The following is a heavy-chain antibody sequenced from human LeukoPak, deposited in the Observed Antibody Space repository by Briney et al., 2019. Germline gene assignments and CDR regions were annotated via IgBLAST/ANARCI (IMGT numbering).Heavy chain of an antibody. Sequence: GGSLRLSCAASGFTFSSCAMSWVRQAPGKGLEWVSAISGSGGRPYYADSVKGRFTISRDNSKNTLCLQMNSLRDEDTAVYYCAIMHGYYDGTGYWVQWGQGTLVTVSS. J-gene: IGHJ1*01. CDR3: AIMHGYYDGTGYWVQ. D-gene: IGHD3-22*01. V-gene: IGHV3-23*01. CDR1: GFTFSSCA. CDR2: ISGSGGRP.